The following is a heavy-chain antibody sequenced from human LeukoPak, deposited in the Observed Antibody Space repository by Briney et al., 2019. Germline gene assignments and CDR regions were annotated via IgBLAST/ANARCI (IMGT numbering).Heavy chain of an antibody. V-gene: IGHV3-11*01. CDR1: GFTFSDYY. CDR2: ISSSGSTI. D-gene: IGHD3-10*01. J-gene: IGHJ4*02. CDR3: AGATYYYGSGSYYSGDY. Sequence: GGSLRLSCAASGFTFSDYYMSWIRQAPGRGLEGVSYISSSGSTIYYADSVKGRFTISRDNAKNSLYLQMNSLRAEDTAVYYCAGATYYYGSGSYYSGDYWGQGTLVTVSS.